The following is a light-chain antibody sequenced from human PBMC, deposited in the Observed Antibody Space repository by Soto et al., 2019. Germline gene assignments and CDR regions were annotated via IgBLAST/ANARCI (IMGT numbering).Light chain of an antibody. CDR3: SSYTSSSTRV. J-gene: IGLJ1*01. Sequence: QSVLTQPPSASGSPGQSVTISCTGTSSDVGKYDYVSWFQHHPGKAPKLIIYEVSKRPSGVPDRFSGSKSGDTASLTISGLQAEDEADYYCSSYTSSSTRVFGTGTKVTVL. CDR2: EVS. V-gene: IGLV2-8*01. CDR1: SSDVGKYDY.